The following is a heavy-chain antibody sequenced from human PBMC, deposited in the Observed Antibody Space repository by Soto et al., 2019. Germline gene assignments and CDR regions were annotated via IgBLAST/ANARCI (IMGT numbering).Heavy chain of an antibody. CDR1: GYTFTSYG. Sequence: ASVKVSCKASGYTFTSYGISWVRQAPGQGLEWMGWISAYNGNTNYAQKLQGRVTMTTDTSTSTAYMELRSLRSDDTAVYYCARVHPMIVVVLAPFDYWGRGTLVTVSS. V-gene: IGHV1-18*01. D-gene: IGHD3-22*01. CDR3: ARVHPMIVVVLAPFDY. J-gene: IGHJ4*02. CDR2: ISAYNGNT.